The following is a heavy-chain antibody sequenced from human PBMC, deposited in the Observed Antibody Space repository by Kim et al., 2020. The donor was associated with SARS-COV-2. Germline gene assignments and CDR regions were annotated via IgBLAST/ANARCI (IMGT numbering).Heavy chain of an antibody. CDR1: GGTFSSYA. J-gene: IGHJ6*02. V-gene: IGHV1-69*13. CDR2: IIPIFGTA. D-gene: IGHD5-12*01. Sequence: SVKVSCKASGGTFSSYAISWVRQAPGQGLEWMGGIIPIFGTANYAQKFQGRVTITADESTSTAYMELSSLRSEDTAVYYCARRRGYSGYDPNYYYYYGMDVWGQGTTVTVSS. CDR3: ARRRGYSGYDPNYYYYYGMDV.